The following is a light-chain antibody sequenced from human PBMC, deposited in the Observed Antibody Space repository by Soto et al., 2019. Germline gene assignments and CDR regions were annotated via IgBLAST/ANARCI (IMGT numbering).Light chain of an antibody. CDR2: WAS. Sequence: DIVMTKSPDSLAVSLGERATINCKSSQRVLYSSNNKNYLAWYQQKPGQPPKALIYWASTLESGVPDRFSGSGSGTDFTLTISSLQAEDVAVYYCQQYYTTPWTFGQGTKVEIK. CDR1: QRVLYSSNNKNY. CDR3: QQYYTTPWT. V-gene: IGKV4-1*01. J-gene: IGKJ1*01.